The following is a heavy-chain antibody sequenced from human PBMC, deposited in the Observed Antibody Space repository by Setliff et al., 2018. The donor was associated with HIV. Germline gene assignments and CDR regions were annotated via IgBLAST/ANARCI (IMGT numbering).Heavy chain of an antibody. D-gene: IGHD4-17*01. CDR1: GGSINSGHYY. Sequence: SETLSLTCSVSGGSINSGHYYWSWIRHHPGKGLEWIGYIYYTGSTYFNPSLKSRLTLSIDTSKNQFSLKLSSVTAADTAVYYCARGEDYGDYNNWFGPWGQGILVTVSS. CDR2: IYYTGST. J-gene: IGHJ5*02. V-gene: IGHV4-31*03. CDR3: ARGEDYGDYNNWFGP.